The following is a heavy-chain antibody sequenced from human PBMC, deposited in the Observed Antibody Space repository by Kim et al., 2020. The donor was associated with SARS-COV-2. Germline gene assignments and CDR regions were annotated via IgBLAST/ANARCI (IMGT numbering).Heavy chain of an antibody. CDR1: GYTFTSYG. Sequence: ASVKVSCKASGYTFTSYGISWVRQAPGQGLEWMGWISAYNGNTNYAQKLQGRVTMTTDTSTSTAYMELRSLRSDDTAVYYCARVPAGTRSLQQLPTFDYWGQGTLVTVSS. D-gene: IGHD6-13*01. V-gene: IGHV1-18*01. CDR3: ARVPAGTRSLQQLPTFDY. J-gene: IGHJ4*02. CDR2: ISAYNGNT.